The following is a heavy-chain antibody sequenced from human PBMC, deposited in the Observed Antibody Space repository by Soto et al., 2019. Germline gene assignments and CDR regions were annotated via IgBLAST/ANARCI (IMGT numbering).Heavy chain of an antibody. CDR1: GFPFSSYG. J-gene: IGHJ5*02. D-gene: IGHD3-3*01. Sequence: GGSLRLSCAASGFPFSSYGMNWVRQAPGKGLEWVSAISGSDGTTHYADSVRGRFTISRDNSNNTVFLQMNSLRVEDTGLYYCAKDVALQSGYYSGRHYFPPWGQGALLTVSS. V-gene: IGHV3-23*01. CDR2: ISGSDGTT. CDR3: AKDVALQSGYYSGRHYFPP.